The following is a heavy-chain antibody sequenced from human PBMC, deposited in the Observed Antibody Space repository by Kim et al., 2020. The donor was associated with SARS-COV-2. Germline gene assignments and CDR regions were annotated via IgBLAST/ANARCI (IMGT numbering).Heavy chain of an antibody. Sequence: SETLSLTCTVSGGSISSYYWSWIRQPPGKGLEWIGYIYYSGSTNYNPSLKSRVTISVDTSKNQFSLKLSSVTAADTAVYYCARSARGGAFNWNPHFDYWGQGTLVTVSS. J-gene: IGHJ4*02. CDR1: GGSISSYY. V-gene: IGHV4-59*08. D-gene: IGHD1-20*01. CDR2: IYYSGST. CDR3: ARSARGGAFNWNPHFDY.